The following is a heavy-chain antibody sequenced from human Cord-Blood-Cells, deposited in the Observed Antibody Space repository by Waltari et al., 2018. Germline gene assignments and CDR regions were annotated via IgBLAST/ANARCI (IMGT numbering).Heavy chain of an antibody. CDR1: GYTLTELS. D-gene: IGHD6-6*01. CDR2: CEPEDGET. V-gene: IGHV1-24*01. J-gene: IGHJ4*02. Sequence: QVQLVQSGAEVKKPGASVKVSCKVSGYTLTELSMHWVRQAPGKGLEWMGGCEPEDGETSYAQKFQGRVTMTEDTSTDTAYMELSSLRSEDTAVYYCATAHIDDPYSSSDYWGQGTLVTVSS. CDR3: ATAHIDDPYSSSDY.